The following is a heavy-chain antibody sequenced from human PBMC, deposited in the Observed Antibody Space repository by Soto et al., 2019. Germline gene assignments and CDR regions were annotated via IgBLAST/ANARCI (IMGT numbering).Heavy chain of an antibody. CDR1: GFTISGKKY. Sequence: GGSLRLSCAAFGFTISGKKYVAWVRQAPGKGLEWVSALYDLDGTYYADSVKGRFTTSSDSSRTTVYLQMNSLRPDDTAVYSCATWHLQEHAYDIWGQGTMVTVSS. V-gene: IGHV3-53*01. CDR3: ATWHLQEHAYDI. CDR2: LYDLDGT. D-gene: IGHD1-1*01. J-gene: IGHJ3*02.